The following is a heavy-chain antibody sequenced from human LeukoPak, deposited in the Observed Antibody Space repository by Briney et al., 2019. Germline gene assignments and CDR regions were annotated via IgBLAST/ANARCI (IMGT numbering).Heavy chain of an antibody. V-gene: IGHV4-34*01. CDR2: INHSGST. CDR1: GGSFSGYY. D-gene: IGHD4-17*01. J-gene: IGHJ5*02. CDR3: ARGGWGHDYGDYQYWFDP. Sequence: SETLSLTCAVYGGSFSGYYWSWIRQPPGKGLEGIGEINHSGSTNYNPSLKSRVTISVDTSKNQFSLKLSSVTAADTAVYYCARGGWGHDYGDYQYWFDPWGQGTLVTVSS.